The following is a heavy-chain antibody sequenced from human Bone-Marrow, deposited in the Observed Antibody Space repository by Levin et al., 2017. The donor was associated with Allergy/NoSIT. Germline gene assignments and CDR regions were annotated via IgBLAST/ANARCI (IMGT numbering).Heavy chain of an antibody. CDR3: ARDWDGYSPFDS. CDR2: INPNSGGA. D-gene: IGHD5-18*01. V-gene: IGHV1-2*02. Sequence: ASVKVSCKASGYTFTAYYIHWMRQAPGQGLEWMAWINPNSGGAKFAQEFQGRLSLTFDTSISTAYMELYRLTSDDTAVYYCARDWDGYSPFDSWGQGTLVTVSS. J-gene: IGHJ4*02. CDR1: GYTFTAYY.